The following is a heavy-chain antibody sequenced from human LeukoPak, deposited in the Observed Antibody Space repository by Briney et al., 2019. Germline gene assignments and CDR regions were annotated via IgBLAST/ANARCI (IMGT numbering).Heavy chain of an antibody. J-gene: IGHJ4*02. CDR2: ISGSGGST. CDR1: GFTFSDRY. CDR3: AKDHQYYYDSSGLLDY. V-gene: IGHV3-23*01. D-gene: IGHD3-22*01. Sequence: QSGGSLRLSCAASGFTFSDRYMSWVRQAPGKGLEWVSAISGSGGSTYYADSVKGRFTISRDNSKNTLYLQMNSLRAEDTAVYYCAKDHQYYYDSSGLLDYWGQGTLVTVSS.